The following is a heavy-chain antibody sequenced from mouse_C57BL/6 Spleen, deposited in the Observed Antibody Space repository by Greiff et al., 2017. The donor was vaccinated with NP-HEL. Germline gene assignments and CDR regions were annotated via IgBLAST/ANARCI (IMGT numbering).Heavy chain of an antibody. CDR1: GYTFTSYW. CDR2: IDPSDSET. D-gene: IGHD1-1*01. Sequence: VQLQQPGAELVRPGSSVKLSCKASGYTFTSYWMHWVKQRPTQGLEWIGNIDPSDSETHYNQKFKDKATLTVDKSSSTAYMQLSSLTSEDSAVYYCASPYYYGSSYGYFDVWGTGTTVTVSS. V-gene: IGHV1-52*01. J-gene: IGHJ1*03. CDR3: ASPYYYGSSYGYFDV.